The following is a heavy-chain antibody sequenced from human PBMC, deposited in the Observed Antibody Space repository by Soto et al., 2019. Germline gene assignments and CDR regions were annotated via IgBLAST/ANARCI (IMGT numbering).Heavy chain of an antibody. J-gene: IGHJ6*02. CDR2: IWYDGSNK. CDR3: ARDWSSSWYDYYGMDV. D-gene: IGHD6-13*01. CDR1: GFTFSSYG. V-gene: IGHV3-33*01. Sequence: QVQLVESGGGVVQPGRSLRLSCAASGFTFSSYGMHWVRQAPGKGLEWVAVIWYDGSNKYYADSVKGRFTISRDNSKNTLYLQMNSMRAENTAVYYCARDWSSSWYDYYGMDVWGQGTTVTVSS.